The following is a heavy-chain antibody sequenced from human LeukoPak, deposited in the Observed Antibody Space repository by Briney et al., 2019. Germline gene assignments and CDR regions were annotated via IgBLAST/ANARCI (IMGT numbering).Heavy chain of an antibody. Sequence: SETLSLTCTVSGGSVTTYYWSWIRQPAGKGLEWIGRIYTSGSTNYNPSLKSRVTMSVDTSKNQFSLKLSSVTAADTAVYYCARGIPAYPRAFDIWGQGTMVTVSS. J-gene: IGHJ3*02. D-gene: IGHD2-2*01. V-gene: IGHV4-4*07. CDR1: GGSVTTYY. CDR2: IYTSGST. CDR3: ARGIPAYPRAFDI.